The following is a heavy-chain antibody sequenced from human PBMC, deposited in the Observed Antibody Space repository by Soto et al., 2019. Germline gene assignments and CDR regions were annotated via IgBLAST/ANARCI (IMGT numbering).Heavy chain of an antibody. D-gene: IGHD2-2*01. V-gene: IGHV3-21*01. CDR2: ISSSSSYI. CDR1: GFTFSSYS. CDR3: ARDRQLLPTYFDY. Sequence: GGSLRLSCAASGFTFSSYSMHWVRQAPGKGLEWVSSISSSSSYIYYADSGKGRFTISRDNAKNSLYLQMNSLRAEDTAVYYCARDRQLLPTYFDYWGQGTLVTVSS. J-gene: IGHJ4*02.